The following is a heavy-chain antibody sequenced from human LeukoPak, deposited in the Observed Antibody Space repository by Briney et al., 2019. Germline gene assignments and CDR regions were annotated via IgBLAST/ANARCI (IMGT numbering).Heavy chain of an antibody. CDR1: GGSITSYY. CDR2: IYATGST. V-gene: IGHV4-4*07. J-gene: IGHJ4*02. CDR3: AREGSMTARPFVSIDY. D-gene: IGHD6-6*01. Sequence: SVTLSLTCTVSGGSITSYYWSWIRQPAGKGLEWIGRIYATGSTDYNPSLENRVMMSVDTSKNQFSLKLSSMTAADTAVYYCAREGSMTARPFVSIDYWGQGTLVTVSS.